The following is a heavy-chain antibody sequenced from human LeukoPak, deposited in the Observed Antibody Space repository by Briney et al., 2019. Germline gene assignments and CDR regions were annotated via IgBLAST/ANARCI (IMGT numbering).Heavy chain of an antibody. J-gene: IGHJ5*02. Sequence: ASVKVSCQASDYTFISYGISWVRQAPGQGLEWMGWISAYNGNTNHAQKFQGRVTMTTDTSTSTAYMELRSLRSDDTAIYYCARAAPQTGTILSGWFDPWGQGTLVTVSS. CDR3: ARAAPQTGTILSGWFDP. D-gene: IGHD1-7*01. V-gene: IGHV1-18*01. CDR1: DYTFISYG. CDR2: ISAYNGNT.